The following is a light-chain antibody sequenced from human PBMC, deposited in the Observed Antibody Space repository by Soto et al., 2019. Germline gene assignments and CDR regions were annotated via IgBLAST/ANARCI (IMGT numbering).Light chain of an antibody. J-gene: IGLJ2*01. V-gene: IGLV2-14*01. CDR2: DVS. CDR3: SSYTSSSLVV. CDR1: SSDVGGYNY. Sequence: QSALTQPASVSGSPGQSITISCTATSSDVGGYNYVSWYQQHPGKAPKLMIYDVSNRPSGVSNRFSGSKSGNTASLTISGLQAEDEADYYCSSYTSSSLVVFGGGTKVTVL.